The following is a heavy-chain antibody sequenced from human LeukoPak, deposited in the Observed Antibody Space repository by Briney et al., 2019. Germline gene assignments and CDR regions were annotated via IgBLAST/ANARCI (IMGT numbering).Heavy chain of an antibody. CDR1: GGSISSGSYY. J-gene: IGHJ4*02. CDR2: IYTSGST. D-gene: IGHD6-19*01. CDR3: ARAEAVAGSHDY. V-gene: IGHV4-61*02. Sequence: SETLSLTCTVSGGSISSGSYYWSWIRQPAGKGLEWIGRIYTSGSTNYNPSLKSRVTISVDTSKNQFSLKLSSVTAADTAVYYCARAEAVAGSHDYWGQGTLVTVSS.